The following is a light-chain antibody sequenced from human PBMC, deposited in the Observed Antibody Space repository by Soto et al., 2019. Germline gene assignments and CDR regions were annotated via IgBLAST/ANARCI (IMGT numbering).Light chain of an antibody. CDR2: GAS. CDR3: QQYDKWPLT. J-gene: IGKJ3*01. V-gene: IGKV3-15*01. CDR1: QSISTN. Sequence: EIVMTQSPATLSVSPGERASLSCRASQSISTNLAWYQQKPGQAPRLLIYGASTRATGIPVRFSGSGSGTDFTLTISSPQSEDFAVYYCQQYDKWPLTFGPGTKVDIE.